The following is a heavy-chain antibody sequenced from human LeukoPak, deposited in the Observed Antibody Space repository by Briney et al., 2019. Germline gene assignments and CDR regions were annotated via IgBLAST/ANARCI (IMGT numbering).Heavy chain of an antibody. D-gene: IGHD4-11*01. J-gene: IGHJ4*02. Sequence: PGGSLRLSCAASGFTFSSYGMHWVRQAPGKGLEWVAVISYDGSNKYYADSVKGRFTISRDNSKNTLYLQMNSLRAEDTAVYYCAKCGNYGDFDYWGQGTLVTVSS. CDR2: ISYDGSNK. V-gene: IGHV3-30*18. CDR3: AKCGNYGDFDY. CDR1: GFTFSSYG.